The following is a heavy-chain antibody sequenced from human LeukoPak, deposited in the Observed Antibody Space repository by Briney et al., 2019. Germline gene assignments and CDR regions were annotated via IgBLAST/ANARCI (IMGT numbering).Heavy chain of an antibody. CDR2: IIPIFGTT. Sequence: ASVKVSCKASGGTFSSYTISWVRQAPGQGIEWVGGIIPIFGTTNYAQKFQGRVTITADESTSTAYMELSSLRSEDTAVYYCARGWQLGGDLGDAFDIWGQGTMVTVSS. CDR3: ARGWQLGGDLGDAFDI. D-gene: IGHD2-21*01. V-gene: IGHV1-69*01. J-gene: IGHJ3*02. CDR1: GGTFSSYT.